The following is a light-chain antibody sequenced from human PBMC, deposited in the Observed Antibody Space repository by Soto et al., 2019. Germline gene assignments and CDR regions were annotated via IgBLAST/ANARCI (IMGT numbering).Light chain of an antibody. Sequence: QSVLTQPASVSGSPGQSIAISCTGTSSDVGNYNLVSWYQHHPGKAPKLMLYEGNKRPSGVSNRFSGSKSGNTASLAISGLQAEDEADYYCCSYATTSPIIFGGGTKLTVL. CDR1: SSDVGNYNL. CDR3: CSYATTSPII. CDR2: EGN. V-gene: IGLV2-23*01. J-gene: IGLJ2*01.